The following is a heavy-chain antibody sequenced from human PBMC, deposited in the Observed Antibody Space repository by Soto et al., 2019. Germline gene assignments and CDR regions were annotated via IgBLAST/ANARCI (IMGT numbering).Heavy chain of an antibody. D-gene: IGHD5-12*01. CDR3: ARGMEMATLKGDWFDP. J-gene: IGHJ5*02. CDR2: IIPIFGTA. V-gene: IGHV1-69*01. CDR1: GGTFSSYA. Sequence: QVQLVQSGAEVKKPGSSVKVSCKASGGTFSSYAISWVRQAPGQGLEWMGGIIPIFGTANYAQKFQGRVTITADESTSTAYMELRSLRSEDTAVYYCARGMEMATLKGDWFDPWGQGTLVTVSS.